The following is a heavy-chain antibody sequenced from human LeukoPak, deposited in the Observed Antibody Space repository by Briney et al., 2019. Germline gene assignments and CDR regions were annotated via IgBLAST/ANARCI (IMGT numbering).Heavy chain of an antibody. J-gene: IGHJ3*02. V-gene: IGHV4-34*01. CDR1: GGSFSGYY. D-gene: IGHD3/OR15-3a*01. CDR2: IYYSGST. Sequence: SETLSLTCAVYGGSFSGYYWSWLRQPPGKGLEWIGSIYYSGSTYYNPSLKSRVTISVDTSKNQFSLKLSSVAAADTAVYYCARHSRNLWTMSKAFDIWGQGTMVTVSS. CDR3: ARHSRNLWTMSKAFDI.